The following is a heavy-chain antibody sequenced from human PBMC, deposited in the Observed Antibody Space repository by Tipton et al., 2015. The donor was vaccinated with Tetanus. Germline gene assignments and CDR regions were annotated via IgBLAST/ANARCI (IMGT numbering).Heavy chain of an antibody. V-gene: IGHV3-23*01. CDR1: GFTFSSYA. CDR2: ISASGDST. CDR3: ARSASPFDY. Sequence: SLRLSCAASGFTFSSYAMHWVRQAPGKGLEWVSAISASGDSTYYADFVKGRFIISRDTSKNTLYLQMNSLRAEDTAVYYCARSASPFDYWGQGTLVTVSS. J-gene: IGHJ4*02.